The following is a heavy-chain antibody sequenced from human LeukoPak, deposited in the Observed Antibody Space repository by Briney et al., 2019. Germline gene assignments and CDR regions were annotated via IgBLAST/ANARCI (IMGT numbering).Heavy chain of an antibody. J-gene: IGHJ4*02. CDR3: GRGWPGYTSPLDY. CDR1: GFTFSHHW. CDR2: INQDGSEK. Sequence: GGSLRLSCAASGFTFSHHWMNWVRQAPGEGLKWVATINQDGSEKHYVDSEKGRFIISRDNAKNSLFLQMNSLRAEDTAVYYCGRGWPGYTSPLDYWGQGILVAVSS. D-gene: IGHD5-12*01. V-gene: IGHV3-7*01.